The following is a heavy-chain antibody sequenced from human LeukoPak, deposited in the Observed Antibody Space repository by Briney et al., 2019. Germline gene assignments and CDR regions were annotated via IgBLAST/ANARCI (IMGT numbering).Heavy chain of an antibody. J-gene: IGHJ5*02. Sequence: GGSLRLSCAASGFTFSSYSMNWVRQTPGKGLEWVSFISSSSSYIYYADSMKGRFTISRDNAKNTLNLQMNSLRAEDTAVYYCARDLGQYYDTSDNWFDPWGQGTLVTVSS. V-gene: IGHV3-21*01. CDR3: ARDLGQYYDTSDNWFDP. CDR1: GFTFSSYS. D-gene: IGHD3-22*01. CDR2: ISSSSSYI.